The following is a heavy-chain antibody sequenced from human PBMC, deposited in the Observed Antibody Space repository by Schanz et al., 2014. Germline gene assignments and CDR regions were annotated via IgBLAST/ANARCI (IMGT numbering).Heavy chain of an antibody. CDR2: TRNRANNYFT. CDR1: TSIFNHAW. Sequence: EVQLVESGGGLVKPGGSLRLSCAASTSIFNHAWMSWVRQAPGKGLEWLGRTRNRANNYFTEYAASVKGRFTISRDDSKNSLYLQMSSLRAEDTAVYYCARPALWFGDNCFDPWGQGTLVTVSS. CDR3: ARPALWFGDNCFDP. D-gene: IGHD3-10*01. V-gene: IGHV3-72*01. J-gene: IGHJ5*02.